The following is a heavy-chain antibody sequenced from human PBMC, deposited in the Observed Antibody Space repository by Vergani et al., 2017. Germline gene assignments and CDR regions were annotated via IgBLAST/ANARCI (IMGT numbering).Heavy chain of an antibody. J-gene: IGHJ4*02. V-gene: IGHV3-48*02. CDR3: AREGKVNGDYNFDY. CDR1: GFTFSSYS. CDR2: ISSSSSTI. D-gene: IGHD4-17*01. Sequence: EVQLVESGGGLVQPGGSLRLSCAASGFTFSSYSMNWVRQAPGTGLEWVSYISSSSSTIYYADSVKGRFTISRDNAKNSLYLQMNSLRDEDTAVYYCAREGKVNGDYNFDYWGQGTLVTVSS.